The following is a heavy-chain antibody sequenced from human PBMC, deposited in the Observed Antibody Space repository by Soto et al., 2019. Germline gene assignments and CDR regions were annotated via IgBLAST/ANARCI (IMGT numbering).Heavy chain of an antibody. CDR3: AKDLGYYYGSGDMDV. J-gene: IGHJ6*03. D-gene: IGHD3-10*01. Sequence: SGGSLRLSCAASGFTFSSYGMHWVRQAPGKGLEWVAVISYDGSNKYYADSVKGRFTISRDNSKNTLYLQMNSLRAEDTAVYYCAKDLGYYYGSGDMDVWGKGTTVTVSS. CDR2: ISYDGSNK. CDR1: GFTFSSYG. V-gene: IGHV3-30*18.